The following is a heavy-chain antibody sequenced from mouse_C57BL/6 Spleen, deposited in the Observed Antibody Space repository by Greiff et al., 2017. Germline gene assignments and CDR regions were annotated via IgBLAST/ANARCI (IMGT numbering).Heavy chain of an antibody. Sequence: QVQLQQPGAELVRPGSPVKLSCKASGYTFTSYWMHWVKQRPIQGLEWIGNIDPSDSETHYNQKFKDTATLTVDKSSSTAYMQLSRLTSEDSAVYYCARRNYYGSSYWYFDVWGTGTTVTVSS. D-gene: IGHD1-1*01. V-gene: IGHV1-52*01. CDR1: GYTFTSYW. J-gene: IGHJ1*03. CDR2: IDPSDSET. CDR3: ARRNYYGSSYWYFDV.